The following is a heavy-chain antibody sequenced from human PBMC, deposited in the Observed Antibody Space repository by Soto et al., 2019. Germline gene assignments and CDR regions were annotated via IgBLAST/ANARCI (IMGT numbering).Heavy chain of an antibody. CDR1: GGSISSSSYY. CDR3: ARQEDTAMVRDFEY. V-gene: IGHV4-39*01. Sequence: QLQLQESGPGLVKPSETLSLTCTVSGGSISSSSYYWGWIRQPPGKGLEWIGSIYYSGSTYYNPSLKSRVTISVDTSKNQFSLKLSSVTAADTAVYYCARQEDTAMVRDFEYWGQGTLVTVSS. D-gene: IGHD5-18*01. J-gene: IGHJ4*02. CDR2: IYYSGST.